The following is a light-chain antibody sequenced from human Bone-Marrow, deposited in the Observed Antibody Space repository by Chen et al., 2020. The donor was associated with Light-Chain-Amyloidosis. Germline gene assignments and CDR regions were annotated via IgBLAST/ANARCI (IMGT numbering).Light chain of an antibody. CDR1: QTISSNY. Sequence: EIVLTQSPGTLSLSPGEGANLSCRASQTISSNYLTWYQQKFGQAPRLLIYDASTRATGIPARFSGSGSGTDFTLTISSLEPEDFAVYYCQQRSIWPPITFGQGTRLEIK. J-gene: IGKJ5*01. CDR3: QQRSIWPPIT. V-gene: IGKV3D-20*02. CDR2: DAS.